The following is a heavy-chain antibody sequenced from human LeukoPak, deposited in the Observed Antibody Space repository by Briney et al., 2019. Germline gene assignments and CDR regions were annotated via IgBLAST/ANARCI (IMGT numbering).Heavy chain of an antibody. D-gene: IGHD5-18*01. CDR3: ARWVYSYGSWFDY. Sequence: GGSLRLSCAASGFTFSSYWMSWVRQAPGKGLEWVANIKQDGSEKYYVDSVKGRFTISRDNAKNSLYLQMNSLRAEDTAVYYCARWVYSYGSWFDYWGQGTLVTVSS. CDR1: GFTFSSYW. V-gene: IGHV3-7*01. J-gene: IGHJ4*02. CDR2: IKQDGSEK.